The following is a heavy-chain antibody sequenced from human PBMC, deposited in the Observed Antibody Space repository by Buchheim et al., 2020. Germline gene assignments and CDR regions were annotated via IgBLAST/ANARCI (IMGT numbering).Heavy chain of an antibody. J-gene: IGHJ5*02. D-gene: IGHD3-9*01. V-gene: IGHV1-2*02. CDR1: GYTFTGYY. CDR2: INPNSGGT. CDR3: AREFDILTGYYIRNRWFDP. Sequence: QVQLVQSGAEVKKPGASVKVSCKASGYTFTGYYMHWVRQAPGQGLEWMGWINPNSGGTNYAQKFQGRVTMTRDTSISTASMELSRLRSDDTAVYYCAREFDILTGYYIRNRWFDPWGKGTL.